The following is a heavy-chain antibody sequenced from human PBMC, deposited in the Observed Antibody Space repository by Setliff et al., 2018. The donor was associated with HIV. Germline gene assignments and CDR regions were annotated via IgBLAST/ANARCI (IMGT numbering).Heavy chain of an antibody. CDR2: IKQDGSEK. V-gene: IGHV3-7*03. Sequence: GGSLRLSCAASGFTFSNYWMSWVRQAPGKGLEWVANIKQDGSEKNYIDPVKGRFTISRDNTNNSLYLQMNSLRAEATAVYYCANDGGFRATNRNWGQGTLVTVSS. CDR1: GFTFSNYW. D-gene: IGHD3-16*01. CDR3: ANDGGFRATNRN. J-gene: IGHJ4*02.